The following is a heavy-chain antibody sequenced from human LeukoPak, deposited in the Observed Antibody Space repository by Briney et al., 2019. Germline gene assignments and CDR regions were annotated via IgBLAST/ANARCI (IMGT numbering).Heavy chain of an antibody. J-gene: IGHJ5*02. CDR1: GFIFSSYN. V-gene: IGHV3-21*06. D-gene: IGHD3-9*01. CDR2: INPNGDYI. CDR3: ARGIGYFDWLLFS. Sequence: GGSLRLSCAASGFIFSSYNMNWVRQAPGKRLEWVSSINPNGDYIYYADSVKGRFAISRDNTKNSLYLQMNSLKAEDTAVYYCARGIGYFDWLLFSWGQGTLLTVSS.